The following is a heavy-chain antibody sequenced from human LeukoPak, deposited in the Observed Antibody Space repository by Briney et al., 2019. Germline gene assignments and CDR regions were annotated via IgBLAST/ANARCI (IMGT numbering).Heavy chain of an antibody. CDR1: GFTFSTYG. J-gene: IGHJ4*02. D-gene: IGHD5-18*01. V-gene: IGHV3-30*02. CDR3: AKPRPGTAMAQGY. CDR2: IRYYGSNK. Sequence: GGALILSCVAPGFTFSTYGMHRVRQAPGKGQERVAFIRYYGSNKYYADSVKGRFTISRDNSKNTLYLQMNSLRAEDTAVYYCAKPRPGTAMAQGYWGQGTLVTFSS.